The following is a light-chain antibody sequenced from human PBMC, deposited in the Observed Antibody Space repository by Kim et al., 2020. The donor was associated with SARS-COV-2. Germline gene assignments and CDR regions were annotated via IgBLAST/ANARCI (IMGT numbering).Light chain of an antibody. Sequence: ELIQDPAVSVALGQTVRITCQGDSLRSYYASWYQQRPGQAPVLVIHGKNNRPSGIPDRFSGSSSGNTASLTITGAQAEDEADYYCNSRDSSGTHYVFGTGTKVTVL. CDR1: SLRSYY. CDR2: GKN. CDR3: NSRDSSGTHYV. V-gene: IGLV3-19*01. J-gene: IGLJ1*01.